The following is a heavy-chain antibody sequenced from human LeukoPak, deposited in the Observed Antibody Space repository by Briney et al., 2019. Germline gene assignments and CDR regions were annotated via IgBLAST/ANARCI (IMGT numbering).Heavy chain of an antibody. J-gene: IGHJ2*01. CDR2: IIPIFGTA. CDR1: GGTFSSYA. D-gene: IGHD1/OR15-1a*01. V-gene: IGHV1-69*13. CDR3: ATWGGNTRNWYFDL. Sequence: ASVKVSCKASGGTFSSYAIGWVRQAPGQGLEWMGGIIPIFGTANYAQKFQGRVTITADESTSTAYMELSSLRSEDTAVYYCATWGGNTRNWYFDLWGRGTLVTVSS.